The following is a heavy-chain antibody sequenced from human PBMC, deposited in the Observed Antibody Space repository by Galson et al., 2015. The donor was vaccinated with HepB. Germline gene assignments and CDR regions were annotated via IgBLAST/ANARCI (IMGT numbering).Heavy chain of an antibody. J-gene: IGHJ5*02. D-gene: IGHD2-15*01. CDR2: INAGNGNT. CDR1: GYTFTSYA. Sequence: CKASGYTFTSYAIHWVRQAPGQRPEWMGWINAGNGNTKYSQKFQGRVTITRDTSASTAYMELSSLRSEDTAVYYCARDGRYCSGATCYSYNWFDPWGQGTLVTVSS. CDR3: ARDGRYCSGATCYSYNWFDP. V-gene: IGHV1-3*01.